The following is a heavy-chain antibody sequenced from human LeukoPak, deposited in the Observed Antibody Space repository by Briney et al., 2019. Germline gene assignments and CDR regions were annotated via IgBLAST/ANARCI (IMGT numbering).Heavy chain of an antibody. Sequence: IPSETLSLTCTVSGGSISSSRDSWGWIRQPPGKGLEWIGSIYYSGSTYYNPSLKSRVTISVDTSKNQFSLKLSSVTAADTAVYYCARHVEIAVAGPIDYWGQGTLVTVSS. J-gene: IGHJ4*02. CDR2: IYYSGST. CDR3: ARHVEIAVAGPIDY. CDR1: GGSISSSRDS. D-gene: IGHD6-19*01. V-gene: IGHV4-39*01.